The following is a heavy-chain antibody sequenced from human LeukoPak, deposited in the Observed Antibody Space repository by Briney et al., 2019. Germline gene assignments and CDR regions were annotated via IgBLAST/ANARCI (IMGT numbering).Heavy chain of an antibody. Sequence: SETLSLTCAVYGGSFSGYYWSWIRQPPGKGLEWIGEINHSGSTNYNPSLKSRVTISVDTSKNQFSLKLSSVTAADTAVYYCARRGGDYGFGYWGQGTLVTVSS. V-gene: IGHV4-34*01. CDR2: INHSGST. CDR1: GGSFSGYY. D-gene: IGHD3-10*01. J-gene: IGHJ4*02. CDR3: ARRGGDYGFGY.